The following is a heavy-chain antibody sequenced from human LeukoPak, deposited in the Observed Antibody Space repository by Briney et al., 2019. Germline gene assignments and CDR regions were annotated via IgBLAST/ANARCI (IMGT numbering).Heavy chain of an antibody. Sequence: PSETLSLTCAVYGGSFSGYYWSWIRQPPGKGLEWIGEINHSGSTNYNPSLKSRVTISVDTSKNQFSLKLSSVTAADTAVYYAARVRRLGSGKFVCYYYGMDVWGQGTTVTVSS. V-gene: IGHV4-34*01. CDR2: INHSGST. CDR1: GGSFSGYY. J-gene: IGHJ6*02. D-gene: IGHD6-19*01. CDR3: ARVRRLGSGKFVCYYYGMDV.